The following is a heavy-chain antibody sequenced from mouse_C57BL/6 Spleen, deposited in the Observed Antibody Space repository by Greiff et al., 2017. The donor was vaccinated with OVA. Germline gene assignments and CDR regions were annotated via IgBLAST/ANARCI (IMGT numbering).Heavy chain of an antibody. D-gene: IGHD1-1*01. CDR3: NDSSNYGMDD. Sequence: QVQLKQPGPELVKPGASVKISCKASGYAFSSSWINWVKQRPGKGLEWIGRIYPGDGDTNYNGKFKGKATLTADKSSSTAYMQLSSLTSEDSAVYFCNDSSNYGMDDWGQGTSVTVSS. V-gene: IGHV1-82*01. CDR2: IYPGDGDT. J-gene: IGHJ4*01. CDR1: GYAFSSSW.